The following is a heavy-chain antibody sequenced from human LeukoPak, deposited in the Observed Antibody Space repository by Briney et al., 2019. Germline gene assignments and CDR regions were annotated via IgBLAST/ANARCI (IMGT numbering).Heavy chain of an antibody. CDR3: VRETTVTPKGFDY. J-gene: IGHJ4*02. CDR2: IYSGGNT. Sequence: GGSLRLSCAASGFTVSSNYMNWVRQAPGKGLEWVSVIYSGGNTYYADSVKGRFTISRDTSKNTLYLQMNSLRAEDTAVYYCVRETTVTPKGFDYWGQGTLVTVSS. CDR1: GFTVSSNY. D-gene: IGHD4-17*01. V-gene: IGHV3-66*01.